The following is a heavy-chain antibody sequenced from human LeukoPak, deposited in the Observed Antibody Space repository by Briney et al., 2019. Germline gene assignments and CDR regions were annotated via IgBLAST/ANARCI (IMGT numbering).Heavy chain of an antibody. CDR3: VRGNKGFDY. D-gene: IGHD2/OR15-2a*01. CDR1: GVTFSTSA. Sequence: GTSVKVSCKASGVTFSTSAMQWVRQARGQRLEWIGWIVVGSGDTKYAQKLQERVTITRDMSTSTAYMELSGLRSEDTAVYYCVRGNKGFDYWGQGTLVTVSS. J-gene: IGHJ4*02. CDR2: IVVGSGDT. V-gene: IGHV1-58*02.